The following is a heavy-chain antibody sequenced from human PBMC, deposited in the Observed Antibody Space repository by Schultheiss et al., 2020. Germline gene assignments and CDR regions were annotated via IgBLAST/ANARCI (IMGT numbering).Heavy chain of an antibody. CDR1: GGSISSGDYY. V-gene: IGHV4-30-4*01. J-gene: IGHJ4*02. D-gene: IGHD2-15*01. CDR2: IYYSGST. CDR3: ARGYCSGGSCYELYYFDY. Sequence: LRLSCTVSGGSISSGDYYWSWIRQPPGKGLEWIGYIYYSGSTYYNPSLKSRVTISVDTSKNQFSLKLSSVTAADTAVYYCARGYCSGGSCYELYYFDYWGQGTLVTVSS.